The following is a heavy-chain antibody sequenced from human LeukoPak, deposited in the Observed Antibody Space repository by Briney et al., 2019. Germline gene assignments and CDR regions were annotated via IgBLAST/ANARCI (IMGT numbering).Heavy chain of an antibody. Sequence: GGSLRLSCAASGFTFSNYWMHWVRQAPGKGLVWVSRINSDGINTSYADSVRGRFTISRDNAKNTVHLQMNSLRVEDTAIYFCAGAYSAYDPFDYWGQGILVTVSS. CDR2: INSDGINT. V-gene: IGHV3-74*01. D-gene: IGHD5-12*01. J-gene: IGHJ4*02. CDR1: GFTFSNYW. CDR3: AGAYSAYDPFDY.